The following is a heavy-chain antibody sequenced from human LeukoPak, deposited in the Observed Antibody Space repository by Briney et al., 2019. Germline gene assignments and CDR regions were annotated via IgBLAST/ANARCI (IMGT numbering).Heavy chain of an antibody. V-gene: IGHV4-39*01. Sequence: SETLSLTCTVSGGSISSSGYYWDWIRQPPGKGLEWIGSISQSGTTYYNPPLKSRVTIFVDTSKSQFSLKLSSVTAADTAVYYCARRRVVARGYFDYWGQGVLVTVSS. J-gene: IGHJ4*02. D-gene: IGHD2-15*01. CDR1: GGSISSSGYY. CDR3: ARRRVVARGYFDY. CDR2: ISQSGTT.